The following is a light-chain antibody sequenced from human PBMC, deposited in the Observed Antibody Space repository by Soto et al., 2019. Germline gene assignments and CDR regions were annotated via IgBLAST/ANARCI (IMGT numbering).Light chain of an antibody. J-gene: IGKJ2*01. CDR2: DSS. Sequence: EVVLTQSPATLSVSPGERATLSCRASRSISSNLAWYQQRPGLAPRLLIYDSSNRATGIPARFSGSRSGTDFTLTISSLEPEDFAVYYCQQRNDWPLTFGQGTRLEIK. V-gene: IGKV3-11*01. CDR1: RSISSN. CDR3: QQRNDWPLT.